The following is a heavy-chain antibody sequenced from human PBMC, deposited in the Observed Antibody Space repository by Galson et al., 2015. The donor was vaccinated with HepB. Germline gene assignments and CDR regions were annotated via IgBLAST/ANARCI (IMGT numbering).Heavy chain of an antibody. CDR3: AREGEYFFDY. CDR2: ISYDGTNK. CDR1: GFIFSSYA. V-gene: IGHV3-30*04. J-gene: IGHJ4*02. Sequence: SLRLSRAASGFIFSSYALHWVRQAPGKGLEWVAYISYDGTNKHYADSVKGRFTISRDKSKNTLYLHMNSQREEDTAVYYCAREGEYFFDYWGQGTLVTVSS.